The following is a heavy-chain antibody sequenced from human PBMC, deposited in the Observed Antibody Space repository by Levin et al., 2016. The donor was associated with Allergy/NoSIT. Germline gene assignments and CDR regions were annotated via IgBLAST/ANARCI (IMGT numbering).Heavy chain of an antibody. J-gene: IGHJ4*02. Sequence: RQAPGKGLEWIGYIYYSGSTYYNPSLKSRVTISVDTSKNQFSLKLSSVTAADTAVYYCARDRGGSYHYYFDYWGQGTLVTVSS. CDR3: ARDRGGSYHYYFDY. CDR2: IYYSGST. D-gene: IGHD1-26*01. V-gene: IGHV4-30-4*01.